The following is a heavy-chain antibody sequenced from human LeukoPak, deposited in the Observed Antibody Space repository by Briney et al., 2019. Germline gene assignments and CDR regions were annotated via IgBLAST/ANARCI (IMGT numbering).Heavy chain of an antibody. CDR1: GFTFGDYA. CDR3: TRDLDDSSGYYYVAVS. J-gene: IGHJ4*02. Sequence: GGSLILSCTASGFTFGDYAMSWVRQAPGKGLEWVGFIRSKAYGGTTEYAASVKGRFTISRDDSKSIAYLQMNSLKTEDTAVYYCTRDLDDSSGYYYVAVSWGQGTLVTVSS. CDR2: IRSKAYGGTT. V-gene: IGHV3-49*04. D-gene: IGHD3-22*01.